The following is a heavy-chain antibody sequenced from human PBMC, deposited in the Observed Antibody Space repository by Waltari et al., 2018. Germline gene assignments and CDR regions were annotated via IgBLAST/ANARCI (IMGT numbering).Heavy chain of an antibody. V-gene: IGHV4-4*09. D-gene: IGHD3-10*01. CDR2: IYHSGST. J-gene: IGHJ4*02. Sequence: VQLQESGPGLVKPSATLSLTCTVPGCSIRSYYWRWIRQPPGKGLEWIGYIYHSGSTNCNPSLKSRVTISVDTSKNQFSLKLSSVTAADTAVYYCASWYYYGSGSIDYWGQGTLVTVSS. CDR1: GCSIRSYY. CDR3: ASWYYYGSGSIDY.